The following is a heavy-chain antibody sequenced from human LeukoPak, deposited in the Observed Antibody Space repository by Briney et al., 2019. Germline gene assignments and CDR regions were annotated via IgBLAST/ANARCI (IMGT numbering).Heavy chain of an antibody. CDR2: IYTSGST. Sequence: PSETLSLTCTVSGGSISSYYWSWIRQPAGKGLEWIGRIYTSGSTNYNPALKSRVTMSVDTSKNQFSLKLSSVTAADTAVYYCATYGTASYYQPYFIDWGQGTLVTVSS. J-gene: IGHJ4*02. D-gene: IGHD3-10*01. CDR3: ATYGTASYYQPYFID. V-gene: IGHV4-4*07. CDR1: GGSISSYY.